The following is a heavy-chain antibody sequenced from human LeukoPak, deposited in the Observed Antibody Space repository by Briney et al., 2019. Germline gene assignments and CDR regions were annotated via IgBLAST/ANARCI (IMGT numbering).Heavy chain of an antibody. CDR2: IYYSGST. CDR1: GGSISSSSYY. J-gene: IGHJ6*03. D-gene: IGHD5-18*01. CDR3: ARTTEGGYTYGYFYYYYMDV. V-gene: IGHV4-39*07. Sequence: SETLSLTCTVSGGSISSSSYYWGWIRQPPGKGLEWIGSIYYSGSTYYNPSLKSRITISVDTSKNQFSLKLTSVTAADTAVYYCARTTEGGYTYGYFYYYYMDVWGKGTTVTVSS.